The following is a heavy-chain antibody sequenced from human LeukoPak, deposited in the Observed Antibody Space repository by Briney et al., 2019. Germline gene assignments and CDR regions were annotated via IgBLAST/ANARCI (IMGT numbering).Heavy chain of an antibody. V-gene: IGHV3-30*02. CDR2: IRYDGNNK. Sequence: GGSLRLSCGASGITFSNYGMHWVRQAPGKGLEWVAFIRYDGNNKHYADSVKGRFTISRDNSKSTLYLQMNSLRPEDTAVYYCANGPHYNILTGYYKVRSHLDYWGQGTLVTVSS. CDR3: ANGPHYNILTGYYKVRSHLDY. D-gene: IGHD3-9*01. J-gene: IGHJ4*02. CDR1: GITFSNYG.